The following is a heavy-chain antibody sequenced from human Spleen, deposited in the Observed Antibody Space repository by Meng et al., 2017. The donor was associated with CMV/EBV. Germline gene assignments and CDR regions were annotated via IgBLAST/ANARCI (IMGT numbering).Heavy chain of an antibody. V-gene: IGHV3-23*01. CDR2: LNTRNVQA. Sequence: LSFAASGFTFNSFAMAWVRQASGEGLELVSILNTRNVQAIYVDSVKGRFTISRDTSDRTLYLQMNSPRVEDTAVYYCARDPYGGTLYWGQGALVTVSS. D-gene: IGHD3-10*01. J-gene: IGHJ4*02. CDR1: GFTFNSFA. CDR3: ARDPYGGTLY.